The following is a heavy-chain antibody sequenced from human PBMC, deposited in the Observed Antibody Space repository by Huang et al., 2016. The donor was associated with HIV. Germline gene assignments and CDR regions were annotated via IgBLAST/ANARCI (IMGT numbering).Heavy chain of an antibody. Sequence: YMGWIRQSPEKGLEWIGQINHSGNSDSNPSLKSRVTLSVDASKNQFSLRLSSVTDADTAVYYCAREVMISFGGPFDSWGQGTQVTVSA. CDR1: Y. D-gene: IGHD3-16*01. J-gene: IGHJ5*01. CDR3: AREVMISFGGPFDS. V-gene: IGHV4-34*01. CDR2: INHSGNS.